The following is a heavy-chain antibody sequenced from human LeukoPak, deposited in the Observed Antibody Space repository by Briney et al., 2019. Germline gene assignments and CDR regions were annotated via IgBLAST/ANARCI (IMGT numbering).Heavy chain of an antibody. Sequence: GGSLRLSCAASGFTFSSYAMSWVRQAPGKGLEWVSAISGSGGSTYYADSVKGRFTISRDNSKNTLYLQMNSLRAEDTAVYYCAEDGPLYSSSWPDDAFDIWGQGTMVTVSS. CDR3: AEDGPLYSSSWPDDAFDI. CDR1: GFTFSSYA. D-gene: IGHD6-13*01. J-gene: IGHJ3*02. V-gene: IGHV3-23*01. CDR2: ISGSGGST.